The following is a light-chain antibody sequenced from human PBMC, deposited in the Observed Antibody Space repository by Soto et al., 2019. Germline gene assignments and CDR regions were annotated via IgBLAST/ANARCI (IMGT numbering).Light chain of an antibody. Sequence: QSALTQPASVSGSPGQSITISCTGTSSDVGDHNSVSWYQQQPGKAPKLMIYAVSNRPSGVSNRFSGSKSGNTASLTISGLQAEDEADYYCSSYTTSTTVIFGGGTKLTFL. J-gene: IGLJ2*01. CDR3: SSYTTSTTVI. CDR2: AVS. CDR1: SSDVGDHNS. V-gene: IGLV2-14*03.